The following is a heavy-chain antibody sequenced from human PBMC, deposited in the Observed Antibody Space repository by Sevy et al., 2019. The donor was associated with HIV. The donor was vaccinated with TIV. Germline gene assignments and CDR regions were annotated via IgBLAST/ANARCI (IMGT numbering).Heavy chain of an antibody. CDR1: GFTFSSYS. J-gene: IGHJ2*01. Sequence: GGSLRLSCAASGFTFSSYSMNWVRQAPGKGLEWVSYISSSSSTIYYADSVKGQFTISRDNAKNSLYLQMNSLRDEDTAVYYCARDTYYYDSSGYYWYFDLWGRGTLVTVSS. CDR3: ARDTYYYDSSGYYWYFDL. CDR2: ISSSSSTI. V-gene: IGHV3-48*02. D-gene: IGHD3-22*01.